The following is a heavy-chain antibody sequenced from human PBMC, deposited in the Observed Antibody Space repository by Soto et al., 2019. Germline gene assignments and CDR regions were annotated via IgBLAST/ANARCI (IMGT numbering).Heavy chain of an antibody. CDR1: GFTFSSYA. Sequence: EVQLLESGGGLVQPGGSLRLSCAASGFTFSSYAMSWVRQAPGKGLEWVSVISGGGDDTHYADSVKGRFTISRDNSKNTLYLQMNSLSSEDTAVYFCAKEGRYSGSYGGFWGQGTLVTVSS. CDR3: AKEGRYSGSYGGF. J-gene: IGHJ4*02. D-gene: IGHD1-26*01. V-gene: IGHV3-23*01. CDR2: ISGGGDDT.